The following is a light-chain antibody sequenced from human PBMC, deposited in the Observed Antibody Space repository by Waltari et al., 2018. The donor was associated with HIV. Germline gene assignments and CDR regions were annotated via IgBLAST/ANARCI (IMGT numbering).Light chain of an antibody. J-gene: IGKJ1*01. V-gene: IGKV3-20*01. CDR2: GAS. Sequence: EIVLTQSPDTLSLSPGDGGTLSCRASQTIDRRSLAWYQQRPGQVPRLLISGASNRATGIPDRFSGSGSGTSFTLTISRLEPEDFAVYFCQQYATSPRTFGQGTKVDIK. CDR3: QQYATSPRT. CDR1: QTIDRRS.